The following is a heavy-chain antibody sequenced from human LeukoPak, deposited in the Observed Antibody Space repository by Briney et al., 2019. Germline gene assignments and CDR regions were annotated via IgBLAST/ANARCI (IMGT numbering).Heavy chain of an antibody. V-gene: IGHV3-33*01. CDR3: ARDEGFHGSGSN. J-gene: IGHJ4*02. CDR2: IWYDGSNK. Sequence: GGSLRLSCGASGFTLSSSGMHWVRQAPGKGLEWVSYIWYDGSNKYYADSVKGRFTISRDNSKNTLYLQMASLRAEDTAVYYCARDEGFHGSGSNWGQGTLVTVSS. CDR1: GFTLSSSG. D-gene: IGHD3-10*01.